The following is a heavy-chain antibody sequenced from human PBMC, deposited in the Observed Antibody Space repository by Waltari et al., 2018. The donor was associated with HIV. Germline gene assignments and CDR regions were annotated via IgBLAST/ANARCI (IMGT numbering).Heavy chain of an antibody. CDR2: VDTSGST. D-gene: IGHD6-25*01. V-gene: IGHV4-61*02. J-gene: IGHJ5*02. CDR1: GGPSSGGSYQ. Sequence: QGQRQESGPGLVKPPQTLALTCTVSGGPSSGGSYQWTWYRQPAGKGWEWIGRVDTSGSTQCDLSLTSRVTRSVETAKSQFSLKLRSVTAADTAVYYCARDRQQRAENNWFDPSGQGTLVTVSS. CDR3: ARDRQQRAENNWFDP.